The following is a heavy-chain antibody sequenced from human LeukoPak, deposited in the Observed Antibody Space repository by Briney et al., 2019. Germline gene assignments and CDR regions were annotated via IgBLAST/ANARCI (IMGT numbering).Heavy chain of an antibody. V-gene: IGHV1-69*01. Sequence: GSSVKVSCKVSGGTFSSYAISWVRQAPGQGLEWMGGIVPIFGTANYAQKFQGRVTITADESTSTAYMELSSLRSEDTAVYYCARGRTYYYYYGVDVWGQGTTVTVSS. CDR2: IVPIFGTA. CDR1: GGTFSSYA. J-gene: IGHJ6*02. CDR3: ARGRTYYYYYGVDV.